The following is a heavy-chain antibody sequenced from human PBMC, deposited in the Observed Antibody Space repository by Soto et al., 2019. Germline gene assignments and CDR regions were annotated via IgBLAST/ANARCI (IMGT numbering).Heavy chain of an antibody. Sequence: EVQLVESGGGLVQPGRSLRLSCAASGFTFDDYAMHWVRQAPGKGLEWVSGISWNSGSIGYADSVKGRFTISRDNAKNSQYLQMNSLRAEDTALYYCAKEGPTRYSYHYYGMDVWGQGTTVTVSS. D-gene: IGHD5-18*01. V-gene: IGHV3-9*01. CDR1: GFTFDDYA. CDR3: AKEGPTRYSYHYYGMDV. J-gene: IGHJ6*02. CDR2: ISWNSGSI.